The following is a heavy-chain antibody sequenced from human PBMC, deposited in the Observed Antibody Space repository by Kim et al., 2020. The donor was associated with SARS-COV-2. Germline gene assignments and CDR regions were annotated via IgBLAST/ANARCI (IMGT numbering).Heavy chain of an antibody. CDR2: IWFDGTRV. V-gene: IGHV3-33*08. CDR1: GFTFSDRP. D-gene: IGHD3-10*01. CDR3: ARDFFGSIDY. J-gene: IGHJ4*02. Sequence: GGSLRLSCAASGFTFSDRPMHWVRQAPGKGLEWVAIIWFDGTRVHYADSVKGRFTISRDNSENTLYLQMISLRAEDTAVYYCARDFFGSIDYWGQGTLVTVSS.